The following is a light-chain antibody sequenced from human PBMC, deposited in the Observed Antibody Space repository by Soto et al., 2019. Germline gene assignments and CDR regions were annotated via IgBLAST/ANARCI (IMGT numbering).Light chain of an antibody. V-gene: IGKV1-39*01. CDR2: AAS. CDR1: QSITRF. CDR3: QQNYRPTPIT. Sequence: DIQITQPPFSMSPNVQATVTITCRASQSITRFLNWYQQKPGKAPKLLIYAASSLQSGVPSRFSGSGSGTDFTLTISRLQPEDFAPYYCQQNYRPTPITFGQGTRLE. J-gene: IGKJ5*01.